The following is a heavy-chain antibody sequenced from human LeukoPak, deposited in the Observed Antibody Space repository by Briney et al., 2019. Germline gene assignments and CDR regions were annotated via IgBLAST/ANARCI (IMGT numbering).Heavy chain of an antibody. J-gene: IGHJ5*02. CDR3: AAASAFSSSWRS. CDR2: ITASDTTK. V-gene: IGHV3-48*01. CDR1: GFTFSSYA. D-gene: IGHD6-13*01. Sequence: PGGSLRLSCAASGFTFSSYAMSWVRQAPGKGPEWVAYITASDTTKYYSDSVKGRFTISRDNAKKSLFLQMNSLRAEDTAVYYCAAASAFSSSWRSWGQGTVVSVSS.